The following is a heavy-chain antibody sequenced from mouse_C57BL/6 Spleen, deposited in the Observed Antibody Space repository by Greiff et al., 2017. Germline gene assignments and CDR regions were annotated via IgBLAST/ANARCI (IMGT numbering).Heavy chain of an antibody. V-gene: IGHV1-82*01. CDR1: GYAFSSSW. CDR3: ARPYGSSPYAMDY. J-gene: IGHJ4*01. D-gene: IGHD1-1*01. Sequence: LEESGPELVKPGASVKISCKASGYAFSSSWMNWVKQRPGKGLEWIGRIYPGDGDTNYNGKFKGKATLTADKSSSTAYMQLSSLTSEDSAVYFCARPYGSSPYAMDYWGQGTSVTVSS. CDR2: IYPGDGDT.